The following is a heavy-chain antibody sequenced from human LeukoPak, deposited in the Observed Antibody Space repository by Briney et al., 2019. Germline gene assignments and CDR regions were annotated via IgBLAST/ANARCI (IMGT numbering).Heavy chain of an antibody. CDR2: MNPNSGNT. D-gene: IGHD2-15*01. J-gene: IGHJ5*02. V-gene: IGHV1-8*01. CDR3: AREGCSGGSCRYDP. Sequence: GSVKVSCKASGYTLTSYDINWVRQATGQGLEWMGWMNPNSGNTGYAQKFQGRVTMTRNTSISTAYMELSSLRSEDTAVYYCAREGCSGGSCRYDPWGQGTLVTVSS. CDR1: GYTLTSYD.